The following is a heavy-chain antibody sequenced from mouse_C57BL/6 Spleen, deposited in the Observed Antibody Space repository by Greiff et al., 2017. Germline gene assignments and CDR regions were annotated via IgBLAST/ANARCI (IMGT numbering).Heavy chain of an antibody. V-gene: IGHV1-22*01. CDR3: ARLGYYGSSYTWYFDV. CDR2: INPNNGGT. D-gene: IGHD1-1*01. Sequence: VQLKQSGPELVKPGASVKMSCKASGYTFTDYNMHWVKQSHGKSLEWIGYINPNNGGTSYNQKFKGKATLTVNKSSSTAYMELRSLTSEDSAVYYCARLGYYGSSYTWYFDVWGTGTTVTVSS. CDR1: GYTFTDYN. J-gene: IGHJ1*03.